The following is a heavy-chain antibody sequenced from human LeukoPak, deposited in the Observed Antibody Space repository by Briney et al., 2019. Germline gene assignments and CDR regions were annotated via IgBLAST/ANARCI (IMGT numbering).Heavy chain of an antibody. CDR1: GFTFSSYA. J-gene: IGHJ5*02. V-gene: IGHV3-23*01. CDR2: ISGSGGST. CDR3: AKGVTIFGVVGDNWFDP. D-gene: IGHD3-3*01. Sequence: PGGSLRLSCAASGFTFSSYAMSWVRQAPGKGLERVSAISGSGGSTYYADSVKGRFTISRDNSKNTLYLQMNSLRADDTAVYYCAKGVTIFGVVGDNWFDPWGQGTLVTVSS.